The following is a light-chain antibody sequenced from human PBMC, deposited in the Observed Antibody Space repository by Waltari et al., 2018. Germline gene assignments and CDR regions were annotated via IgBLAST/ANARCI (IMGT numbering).Light chain of an antibody. CDR3: QKYVNLPAT. CDR2: HAS. J-gene: IGKJ1*01. V-gene: IGKV3-20*01. CDR1: QSVGRF. Sequence: SCRASQSVGRFLAWYQQKPGQAPSVRIYHASIRATGIPDRFSGSGAGADCSLTISGLEPEDFAVYYCQKYVNLPATFGQGTKVEIK.